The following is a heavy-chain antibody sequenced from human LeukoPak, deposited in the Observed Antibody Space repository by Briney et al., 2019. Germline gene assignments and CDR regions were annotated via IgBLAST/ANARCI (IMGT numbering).Heavy chain of an antibody. Sequence: GGSLRLSCAASGPTFSSHGMHWVRQAPGKGLEWVAFIRYDGSNKYYADSVKGRFTISRDNSKNTLYLQMNSLRAEDTAVYYCAKGGGDIWETTSYWGQGTLVTVSS. J-gene: IGHJ4*02. D-gene: IGHD3-16*02. CDR2: IRYDGSNK. V-gene: IGHV3-30*02. CDR3: AKGGGDIWETTSY. CDR1: GPTFSSHG.